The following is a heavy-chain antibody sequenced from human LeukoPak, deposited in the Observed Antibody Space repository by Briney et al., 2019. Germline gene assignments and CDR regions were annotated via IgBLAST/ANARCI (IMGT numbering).Heavy chain of an antibody. CDR1: GFTFSSYG. D-gene: IGHD1-26*01. CDR2: ISYDGSNK. V-gene: IGHV3-30*18. Sequence: GGSLRLSCAASGFTFSSYGMHWVRQAPGKGPEWVAVISYDGSNKYYADSVKGRFTISRDTSTNSLYLQMSSLRAEDTAFYYCAKGVRSGTYYNCFDPWGQGTLVTVSS. CDR3: AKGVRSGTYYNCFDP. J-gene: IGHJ5*02.